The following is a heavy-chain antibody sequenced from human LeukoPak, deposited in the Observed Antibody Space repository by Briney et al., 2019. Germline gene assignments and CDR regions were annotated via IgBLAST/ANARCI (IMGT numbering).Heavy chain of an antibody. CDR3: VKDGGGYYSTTYDY. D-gene: IGHD3-22*01. CDR1: GFTFSSYS. V-gene: IGHV3-74*01. Sequence: GGSLRLSCAASGFTFSSYSMNWVRQAPGKGLVWVSCIGNDGSIPTYADSVKGRFTVSRDNAKNTLYLQMHSLRDEDTAVYYCVKDGGGYYSTTYDYWGQGTPVTVSS. J-gene: IGHJ4*02. CDR2: IGNDGSIP.